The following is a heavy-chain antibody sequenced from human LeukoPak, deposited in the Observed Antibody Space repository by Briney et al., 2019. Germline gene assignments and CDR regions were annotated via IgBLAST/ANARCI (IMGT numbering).Heavy chain of an antibody. Sequence: GGSLRLSCAGSGFTFRDHYMDWVRQAPGKGLEWVGRIRDTANSYTTEYAASVKGRFTVSRDDSKNPLYLQMNFLKTEDTAVYYCARGASLGPDHYHYGMDVWGQGTTVTVSS. CDR3: ARGASLGPDHYHYGMDV. CDR1: GFTFRDHY. V-gene: IGHV3-72*01. J-gene: IGHJ6*02. D-gene: IGHD3-3*02. CDR2: IRDTANSYTT.